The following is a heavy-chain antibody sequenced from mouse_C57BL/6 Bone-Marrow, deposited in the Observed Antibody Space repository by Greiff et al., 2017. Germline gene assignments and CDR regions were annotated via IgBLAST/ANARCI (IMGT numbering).Heavy chain of an antibody. CDR3: ARHYDYDYCYFDY. J-gene: IGHJ2*01. V-gene: IGHV5-6*02. CDR2: ISSGGSYT. CDR1: GFTFSSYG. Sequence: DVKLVESGGDLVKPGGSLKLSCAASGFTFSSYGMSWVRQTPDKRLEWVATISSGGSYTYYPDNVKGRFTISRDNAKNTLYLQKSSLKSEDTAMYSCARHYDYDYCYFDYWGQGTTLTVSS. D-gene: IGHD2-4*01.